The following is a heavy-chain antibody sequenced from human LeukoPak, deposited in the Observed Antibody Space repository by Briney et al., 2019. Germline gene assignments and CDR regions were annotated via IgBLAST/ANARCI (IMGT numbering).Heavy chain of an antibody. V-gene: IGHV4-59*12. CDR2: IYYSGST. J-gene: IGHJ4*02. CDR3: AGDRIAAASWYFDY. CDR1: GGSISSYY. D-gene: IGHD6-13*01. Sequence: SETLSLTCTVSGGSISSYYWSWIRQPPGKGLEWIGYIYYSGSTNYNPSLKSRVTISVDTSKNQFSLKLSSVTAADTAVYYCAGDRIAAASWYFDYWGQGTLVTVSS.